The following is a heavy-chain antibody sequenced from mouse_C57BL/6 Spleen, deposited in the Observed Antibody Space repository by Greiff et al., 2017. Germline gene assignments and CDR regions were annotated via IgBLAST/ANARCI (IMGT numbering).Heavy chain of an antibody. J-gene: IGHJ1*03. Sequence: VQLQQSGPGLVKPSQSLSLTCSVTGYSITSGYYWNWIRQFPGNKLEWMGYISYDGSNNYNPSLKNRISITRDTSKNQFFLKLNSVTTEDTATYYCARGDAYSNYWYFDVWGTGTTVTVSS. CDR1: GYSITSGYY. CDR2: ISYDGSN. CDR3: ARGDAYSNYWYFDV. V-gene: IGHV3-6*01. D-gene: IGHD2-5*01.